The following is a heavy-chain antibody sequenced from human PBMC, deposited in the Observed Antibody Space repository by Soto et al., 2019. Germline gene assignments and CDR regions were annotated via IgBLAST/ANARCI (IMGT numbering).Heavy chain of an antibody. V-gene: IGHV1-18*04. Sequence: ASVKVSCKAFGYTFTTYGINWVRQAPGQGLEWMGWVSPYNGDTTYAQKVQGRVTMTTDTSTRTAYLELRSLRSDDTAVYYCAREVGHMDVWGQGTTVIVSS. CDR3: AREVGHMDV. J-gene: IGHJ6*02. CDR2: VSPYNGDT. CDR1: GYTFTTYG.